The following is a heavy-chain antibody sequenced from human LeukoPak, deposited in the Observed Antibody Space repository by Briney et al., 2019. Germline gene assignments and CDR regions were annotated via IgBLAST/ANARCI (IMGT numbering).Heavy chain of an antibody. CDR3: ARTYYDILTGSKDAFDI. V-gene: IGHV3-21*01. CDR1: GFTFSSYS. D-gene: IGHD3-9*01. J-gene: IGHJ3*02. Sequence: GGSLRLSCVASGFTFSSYSMSWVRQAPGKGLGWVSSISSSSSYIYYADSVKGRFTISRDNAKNSLYLQMNSLRAEDTAVYYCARTYYDILTGSKDAFDIWGQGTMVTVSS. CDR2: ISSSSSYI.